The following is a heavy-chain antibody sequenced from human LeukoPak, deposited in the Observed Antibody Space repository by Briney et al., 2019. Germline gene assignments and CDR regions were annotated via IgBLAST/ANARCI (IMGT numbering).Heavy chain of an antibody. Sequence: SQTLSLTCTVSGGSISSTSYYWSWIRQPAGKGLEWIGRIYTSGSTNYNPSLKSRATISVDTSKNQFSLKLSSVTAADTAVYHCARLEMATISFDYWGQGTLVTVSS. CDR1: GGSISSTSYY. J-gene: IGHJ4*02. D-gene: IGHD5-24*01. V-gene: IGHV4-61*02. CDR3: ARLEMATISFDY. CDR2: IYTSGST.